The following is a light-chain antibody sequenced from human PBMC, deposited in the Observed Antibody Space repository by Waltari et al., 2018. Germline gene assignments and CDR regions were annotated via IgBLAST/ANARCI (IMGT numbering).Light chain of an antibody. CDR2: GAS. CDR3: QHYLRLPVT. Sequence: EIVSTQSPGTLSLSLGERATVSCRASQSVSRSLAWYQQKHGQAPRLLIYGASTKATGFPDRFSGSGYGADFSLTISRLVPDDFAVYYCQHYLRLPVTFGQGTTVEI. V-gene: IGKV3-20*01. J-gene: IGKJ1*01. CDR1: QSVSRS.